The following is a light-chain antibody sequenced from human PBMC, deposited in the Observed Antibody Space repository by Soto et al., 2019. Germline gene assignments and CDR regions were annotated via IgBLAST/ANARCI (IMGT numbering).Light chain of an antibody. J-gene: IGKJ5*01. CDR3: QQYGSSPRIS. CDR2: GAS. Sequence: EMVLTQSPGTLSLCPGERATLSCRGSQSISSNSLAWYQQKPGQAPRLFIYGASSRATGIPDRFIGSGSGTHFTPTISRLEPEDFALYYCQQYGSSPRISFGQGTRLEIK. V-gene: IGKV3-20*01. CDR1: QSISSNS.